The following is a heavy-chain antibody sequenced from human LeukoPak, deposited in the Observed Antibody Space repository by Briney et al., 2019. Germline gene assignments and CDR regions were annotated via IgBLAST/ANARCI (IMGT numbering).Heavy chain of an antibody. V-gene: IGHV3-74*01. D-gene: IGHD3-16*01. CDR3: VRGLGDY. CDR1: GFTFSNDR. CDR2: IKSDGSTT. J-gene: IGHJ4*02. Sequence: GGSLRLSCAASGFTFSNDRMHWVRQAPGKGLVWVSHIKSDGSTTDYADSVKGRFTISRDNAKNTLYLEMNSLRAGDTAMYYCVRGLGDYWGQGALVTVSS.